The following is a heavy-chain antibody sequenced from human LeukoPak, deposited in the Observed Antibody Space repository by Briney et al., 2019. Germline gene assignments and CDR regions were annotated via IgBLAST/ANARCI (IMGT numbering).Heavy chain of an antibody. V-gene: IGHV4-38-2*02. J-gene: IGHJ3*02. Sequence: SETLSLTCTVSGYSISSGYYWGWIRQPPGKGLEWIGSIYHSGSTYYNPSLKSRVTMSLDTSKNQFSLKLSSVTAADTSVYYCARDGPYYYDSSGYYDAFDIWGQGTMVTVSS. CDR3: ARDGPYYYDSSGYYDAFDI. D-gene: IGHD3-22*01. CDR1: GYSISSGYY. CDR2: IYHSGST.